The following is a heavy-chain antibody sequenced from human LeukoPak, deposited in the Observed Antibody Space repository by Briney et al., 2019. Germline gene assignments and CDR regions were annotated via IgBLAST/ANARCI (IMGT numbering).Heavy chain of an antibody. CDR3: ARLGTGYDSSGYSIGWFDP. V-gene: IGHV4-39*01. CDR2: IYSSGTT. D-gene: IGHD3-22*01. J-gene: IGHJ5*02. Sequence: PSETLSLTCTVSGGSISSTNYYWGWIRQPPGKGLEWIGSIYSSGTTFYNPSLRSRVTISVDTSKNQFSLRLSSVTAADTAVYYCARLGTGYDSSGYSIGWFDPWGQGTLVTVSS. CDR1: GGSISSTNYY.